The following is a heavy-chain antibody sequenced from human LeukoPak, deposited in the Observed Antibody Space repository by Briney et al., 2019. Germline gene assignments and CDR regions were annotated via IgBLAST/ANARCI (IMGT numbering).Heavy chain of an antibody. CDR2: ISAYNGNT. D-gene: IGHD1-26*01. CDR1: GYTFTSYG. J-gene: IGHJ5*02. Sequence: ATVKVSCKASGYTFTSYGISWVRQAPGQGLEWMGWISAYNGNTNYAQKLQGRVTMTTDTSTSTAYMELRSLRSDDTAVYYCARGREEWELPHWFDPWGQGTLVTVSS. V-gene: IGHV1-18*01. CDR3: ARGREEWELPHWFDP.